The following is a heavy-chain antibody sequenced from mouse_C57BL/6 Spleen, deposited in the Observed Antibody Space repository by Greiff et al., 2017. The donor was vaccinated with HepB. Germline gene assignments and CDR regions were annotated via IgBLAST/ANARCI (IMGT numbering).Heavy chain of an antibody. CDR3: ARGPLYYGSDY. Sequence: QVQLQQSGPELVKPGASVKISCKASGYAFSSSWMNWVKQRPGKGLEWIGRIYPGDGDTNYNGKFKGKATLTADKSSSTAYMQLSSLTSEDSAVYFCARGPLYYGSDYWGQGTTLTVSS. CDR1: GYAFSSSW. J-gene: IGHJ2*01. CDR2: IYPGDGDT. D-gene: IGHD1-1*01. V-gene: IGHV1-82*01.